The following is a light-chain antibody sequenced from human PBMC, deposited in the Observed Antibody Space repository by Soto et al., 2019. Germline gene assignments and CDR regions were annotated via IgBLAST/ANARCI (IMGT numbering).Light chain of an antibody. CDR2: ANN. J-gene: IGLJ3*02. Sequence: QSVLTQPPSVSGAPGQRVTISCTGSSSNIGANYDVHWYQQRPGSAPKLLIFANNNRPSGVPDRFSGSKSGTSASLAITGLQAEDEGDYYCTSFTSSSTWVFGGGTKVTVL. V-gene: IGLV1-40*01. CDR3: TSFTSSSTWV. CDR1: SSNIGANYD.